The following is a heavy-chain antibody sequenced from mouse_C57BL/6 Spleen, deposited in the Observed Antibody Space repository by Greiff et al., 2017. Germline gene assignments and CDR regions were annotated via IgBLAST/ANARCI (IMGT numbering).Heavy chain of an antibody. Sequence: QVQLQQPGAELVMPGASVKLSCKASGYTFTSYWLHWVKQRPGQGLEWIGEIDPSDSYTNYNQKFKGKSTLTVDKSSSTAYMQRSSLTSEDSAVYYGARWGRYYAMDYWGQGTSVTVSS. V-gene: IGHV1-69*01. J-gene: IGHJ4*01. CDR3: ARWGRYYAMDY. CDR2: IDPSDSYT. CDR1: GYTFTSYW.